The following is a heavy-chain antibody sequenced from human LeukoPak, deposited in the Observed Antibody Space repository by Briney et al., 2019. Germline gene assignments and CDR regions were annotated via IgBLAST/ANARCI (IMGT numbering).Heavy chain of an antibody. D-gene: IGHD3-10*01. CDR1: GFTFSNYG. Sequence: GGSLRLSCTASGFTFSNYGMHWVRQAPGKGLEWVAFIRYDGSNKYYADSVKGRFTISRDNSKNTLYLQMNSLRAEDTAVYYCVGYGSGSYYNYYMDVWGKGTTVTVSS. V-gene: IGHV3-30*02. J-gene: IGHJ6*03. CDR3: VGYGSGSYYNYYMDV. CDR2: IRYDGSNK.